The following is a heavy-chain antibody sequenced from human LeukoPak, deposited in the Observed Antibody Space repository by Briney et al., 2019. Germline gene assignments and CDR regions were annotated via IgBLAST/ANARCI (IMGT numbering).Heavy chain of an antibody. J-gene: IGHJ6*02. CDR1: GFTFSSYA. CDR3: AKDRPEALEWLFTIYYYGMDV. CDR2: ISGSGGST. Sequence: PGGSLRLSCAASGFTFSSYAMSWVRQAPGKGLEWVSAISGSGGSTYYADSVKGRFTISRDNSKNTLYLQMNSLRAEDTAVYYCAKDRPEALEWLFTIYYYGMDVWGQGTTVTVSS. D-gene: IGHD3-3*01. V-gene: IGHV3-23*01.